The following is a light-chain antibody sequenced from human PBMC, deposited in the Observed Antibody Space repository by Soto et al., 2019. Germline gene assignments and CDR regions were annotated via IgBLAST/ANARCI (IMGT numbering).Light chain of an antibody. CDR1: QGLNRN. CDR3: HEYNTWPWT. V-gene: IGKV3-15*01. Sequence: EIVMTQAPASLSLYPGETATLSCTTSQGLNRNLAWYQQKLGQAPRVLIYGASTRAAGIPARFSGSGSGTEFILTISSLQSEDFAVYYCHEYNTWPWTFGQGTKVDI. J-gene: IGKJ1*01. CDR2: GAS.